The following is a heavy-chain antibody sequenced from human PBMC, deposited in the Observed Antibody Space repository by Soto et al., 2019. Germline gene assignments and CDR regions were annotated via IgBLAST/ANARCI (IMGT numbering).Heavy chain of an antibody. CDR2: IYYSGST. J-gene: IGHJ4*02. Sequence: QLQLQESGPGLVKPSETLSLTCTVSGDSISSSTYFWVWVRQPPGKGLEWIGSIYYSGSTYYNPSLKSRVTIFVDTSKNHFSLKLSSVTAADTAVYYCARHLGEGYFDYGGQGTLVTFSS. V-gene: IGHV4-39*01. CDR3: ARHLGEGYFDY. CDR1: GDSISSSTYF.